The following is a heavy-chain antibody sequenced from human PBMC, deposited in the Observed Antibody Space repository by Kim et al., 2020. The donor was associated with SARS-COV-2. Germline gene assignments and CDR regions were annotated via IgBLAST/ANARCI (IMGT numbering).Heavy chain of an antibody. CDR1: GFTFDDYA. J-gene: IGHJ4*02. D-gene: IGHD3-10*01. CDR2: ISWNSGRI. Sequence: GGSLRLSCAASGFTFDDYAMHWVRQAPGKGLEWVSGISWNSGRIGYADSVKGRFTISRDNAKNSLYLQMNSLRAEDTALYYCAKDIGAGWFGESIWDYWGQGTLVTVSS. V-gene: IGHV3-9*01. CDR3: AKDIGAGWFGESIWDY.